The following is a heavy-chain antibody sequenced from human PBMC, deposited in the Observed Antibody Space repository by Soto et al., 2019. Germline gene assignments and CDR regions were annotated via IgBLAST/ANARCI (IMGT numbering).Heavy chain of an antibody. V-gene: IGHV4-30-2*01. D-gene: IGHD5-12*01. CDR1: GGSISSGGYS. CDR2: IYHSGST. J-gene: IGHJ6*02. Sequence: PSETLSLTCAVSGGSISSGGYSWSWIRQPPGKGLEWIGYIYHSGSTYYNPSLKSRVTISVDRSKNQFSLKLSSVTAADTAVYYCARSGGSGYENYYYYYGMDVWGQGTTVTVSS. CDR3: ARSGGSGYENYYYYYGMDV.